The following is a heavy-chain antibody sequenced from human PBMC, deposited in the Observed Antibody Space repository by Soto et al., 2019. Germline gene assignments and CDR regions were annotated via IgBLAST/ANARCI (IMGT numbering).Heavy chain of an antibody. CDR3: AREGNTVVTHQFDP. D-gene: IGHD2-21*02. J-gene: IGHJ5*02. V-gene: IGHV3-33*01. CDR2: IWYDGSIK. Sequence: QVQLVESGGGVVQPGRSLRLSCATSGFTFNDYVMHWVRQAPGKGLEWVAIIWYDGSIKYYTDSVKGRFTISRDNSKNTLYLQMNSLRAEDTAVYYCAREGNTVVTHQFDPWGQGTMVTVSS. CDR1: GFTFNDYV.